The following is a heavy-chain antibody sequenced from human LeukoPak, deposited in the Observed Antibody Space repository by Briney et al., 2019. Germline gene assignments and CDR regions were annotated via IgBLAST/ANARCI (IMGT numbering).Heavy chain of an antibody. CDR1: GGSISSSSYY. D-gene: IGHD6-19*01. CDR2: IYYSGST. J-gene: IGHJ4*02. V-gene: IGHV4-39*07. Sequence: SETLSLTCTVSGGSISSSSYYWGWIRQPPGKGLEWIGSIYYSGSTYYNPSLKSRVTISVDTSKNQFSLKLSSVTAADTAVYYCARDVNVVAGLDYWGQGTLVTVSS. CDR3: ARDVNVVAGLDY.